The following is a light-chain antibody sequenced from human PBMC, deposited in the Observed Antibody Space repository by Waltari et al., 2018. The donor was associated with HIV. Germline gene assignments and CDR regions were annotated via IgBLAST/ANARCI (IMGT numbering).Light chain of an antibody. CDR1: SSNIGSKY. CDR3: QSYDNSLGVV. J-gene: IGLJ2*01. Sequence: QSVLTQPPSASGTPGQRVTISCSGGSSNIGSKYVYWYPQLPGTAPKLLIYGSTNRPSGVPDRFSGSKSGTSASLAITGLQAEDEADYYCQSYDNSLGVVFGGGTKLTVL. CDR2: GST. V-gene: IGLV1-47*02.